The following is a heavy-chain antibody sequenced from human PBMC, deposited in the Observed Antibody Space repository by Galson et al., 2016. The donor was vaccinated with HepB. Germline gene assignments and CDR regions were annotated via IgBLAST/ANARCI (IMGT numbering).Heavy chain of an antibody. V-gene: IGHV3-33*01. CDR1: GFTFNSYS. J-gene: IGHJ4*02. D-gene: IGHD4-17*01. CDR2: VWYDEINK. Sequence: SLRLSCAASGFTFNSYSMHWVRQAPGKGLEWVALVWYDEINKFYRDSVKGRFTISRGNSKNTLYLQMNNLRAEDTAVYYCASGTTMTPDYFDYWGQGTLVTVSS. CDR3: ASGTTMTPDYFDY.